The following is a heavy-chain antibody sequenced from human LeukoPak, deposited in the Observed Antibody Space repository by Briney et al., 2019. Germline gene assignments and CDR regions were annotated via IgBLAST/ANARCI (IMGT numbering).Heavy chain of an antibody. CDR2: ISAYNGNT. CDR3: ARDLEDWNRFNWFDP. V-gene: IGHV1-18*01. J-gene: IGHJ5*02. CDR1: GYTFTSYG. Sequence: GASVKVSCKASGYTFTSYGISWVRQAPGQGLEWMGWISAYNGNTNYAQKLQGRVTMTTDTSTSTAYMELRSLRSDDTAVYYCARDLEDWNRFNWFDPWGQGTLVTVSS. D-gene: IGHD1-1*01.